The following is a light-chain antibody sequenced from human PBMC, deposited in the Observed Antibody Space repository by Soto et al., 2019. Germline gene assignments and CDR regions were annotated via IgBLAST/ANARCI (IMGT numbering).Light chain of an antibody. Sequence: VLTQPPSVSGAPGQRVTLSCTGSTSNIGAGYDVHWYQQLPGTAPKLLIYGNNNRPSGVPDRFSGSKSGTSASLAITGLQAEDEADYYCQAYDNSLSGWVFGGGTKLTVL. J-gene: IGLJ3*02. CDR3: QAYDNSLSGWV. CDR2: GNN. V-gene: IGLV1-40*01. CDR1: TSNIGAGYD.